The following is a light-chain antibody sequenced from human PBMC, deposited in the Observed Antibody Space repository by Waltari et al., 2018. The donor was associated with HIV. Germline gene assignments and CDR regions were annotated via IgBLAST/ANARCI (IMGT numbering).Light chain of an antibody. CDR1: QTISSY. Sequence: DIQMTQSPSSLSASVGDRVTITCRASQTISSYLNWYQQKPENAPKLLIYAASSLRSGVPSRFSGSGSGTDFTLTISSLQPEDFATYYCQQSYSTPWTFGQGTKVEIK. J-gene: IGKJ1*01. V-gene: IGKV1-39*01. CDR2: AAS. CDR3: QQSYSTPWT.